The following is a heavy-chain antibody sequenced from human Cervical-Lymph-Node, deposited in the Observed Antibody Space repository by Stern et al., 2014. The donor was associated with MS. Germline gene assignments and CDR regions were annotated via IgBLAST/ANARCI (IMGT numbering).Heavy chain of an antibody. D-gene: IGHD3-22*01. Sequence: VQLVQSGSELKKPGASVKVSCKASGYTFTSYAMNWVRQAPGQGLEWMGWINTYTGKPTYAQGFTGRLVLSLDTSVSTAYLQISSLKAEDTAVYYCGRRQLIDYYYYGMDVWGQGTTVTVSS. V-gene: IGHV7-4-1*02. CDR2: INTYTGKP. CDR3: GRRQLIDYYYYGMDV. CDR1: GYTFTSYA. J-gene: IGHJ6*02.